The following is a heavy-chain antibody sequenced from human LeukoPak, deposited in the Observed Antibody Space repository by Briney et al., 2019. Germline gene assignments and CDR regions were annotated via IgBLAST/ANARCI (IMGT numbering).Heavy chain of an antibody. CDR1: GYRFTSYW. CDR3: ARQRELLRFDP. CDR2: IYPGDSDT. V-gene: IGHV5-51*01. J-gene: IGHJ5*02. D-gene: IGHD1-26*01. Sequence: GESLKISCKGSGYRFTSYWIGWVRQMPGKGLEWMGIIYPGDSDTRYSPSFQGQVTISADKSISTAYLQWSSLKASDTAMYYRARQRELLRFDPWGQGTLVTVSS.